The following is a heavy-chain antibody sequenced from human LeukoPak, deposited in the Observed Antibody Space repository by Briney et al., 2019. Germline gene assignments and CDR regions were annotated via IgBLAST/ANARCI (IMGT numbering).Heavy chain of an antibody. CDR1: GFPLSDYY. J-gene: IGHJ4*02. CDR2: IRYSAPDI. Sequence: GGSLRLSCAASGFPLSDYYMSWIRQAPGKGLEWISYIRYSAPDIYYADSVKGRFTISRDNAKKSLYLQMNSLTVEDTALYYCVRIATVTTPDYWGQGTLVTVSS. V-gene: IGHV3-11*04. D-gene: IGHD4-17*01. CDR3: VRIATVTTPDY.